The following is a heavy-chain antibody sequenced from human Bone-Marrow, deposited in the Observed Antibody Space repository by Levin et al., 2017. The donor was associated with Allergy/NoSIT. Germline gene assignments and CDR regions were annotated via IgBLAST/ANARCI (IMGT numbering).Heavy chain of an antibody. CDR1: GFTFSSYW. Sequence: GESLKISCAAPGFTFSSYWMHWVRQAPGKGLVWVSRINSDGTSTVYADSVKGRVTISRDNAKNTLYLQMNSLRVEDTAVYYCAGEATSAFDMWGQGTLVTVSS. D-gene: IGHD2-2*01. CDR3: AGEATSAFDM. J-gene: IGHJ3*02. V-gene: IGHV3-74*01. CDR2: INSDGTST.